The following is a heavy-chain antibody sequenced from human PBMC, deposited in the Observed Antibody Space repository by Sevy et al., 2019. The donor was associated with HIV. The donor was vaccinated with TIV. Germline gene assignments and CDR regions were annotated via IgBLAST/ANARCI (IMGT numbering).Heavy chain of an antibody. CDR1: GYYFPMYW. D-gene: IGHD6-13*01. J-gene: IGHJ4*02. V-gene: IGHV5-51*01. CDR3: VRRKAASDSFHFDY. Sequence: GEALKISCQGSGYYFPMYWIGWVRQVPGKGLEWMGIVHPGDSDTKYSPSFQGQVTISADRSVNTAYLRWSSLKASDTAIYYCVRRKAASDSFHFDYWGQGTLVTVSS. CDR2: VHPGDSDT.